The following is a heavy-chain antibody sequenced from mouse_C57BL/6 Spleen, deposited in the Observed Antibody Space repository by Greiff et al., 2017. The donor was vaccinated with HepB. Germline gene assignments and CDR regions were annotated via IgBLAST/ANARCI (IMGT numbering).Heavy chain of an antibody. Sequence: VQLQQSGAELVRPGASVTLSCTASGYTFTDYDMHWVKQTPVHGLEWIGAIDPETGGTAYNQKFKGKAILTADKSSSTAYLERRSLTSEDSAVYYCTRSMDYWGQGTSVTVSS. CDR2: IDPETGGT. J-gene: IGHJ4*01. CDR3: TRSMDY. V-gene: IGHV1-15*01. CDR1: GYTFTDYD.